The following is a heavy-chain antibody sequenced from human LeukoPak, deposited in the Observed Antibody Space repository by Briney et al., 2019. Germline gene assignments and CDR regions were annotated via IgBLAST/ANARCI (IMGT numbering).Heavy chain of an antibody. CDR3: ARVPDHVDTAMVGQH. Sequence: PGGSLRLSCAASGFTFSSYAMSWVRQAPGKGLEWVSAISGSGGNTYYADSVKGRFTISRDNAKNSLYLQMNSLRAEDTAVYYCARVPDHVDTAMVGQHWGQGTLVTVSS. D-gene: IGHD5-18*01. V-gene: IGHV3-23*01. CDR1: GFTFSSYA. J-gene: IGHJ1*01. CDR2: ISGSGGNT.